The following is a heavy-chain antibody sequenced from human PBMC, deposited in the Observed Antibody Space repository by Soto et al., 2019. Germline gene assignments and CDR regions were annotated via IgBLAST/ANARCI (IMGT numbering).Heavy chain of an antibody. CDR3: ARDRYIGGWYGEFDY. V-gene: IGHV3-33*01. J-gene: IGHJ4*02. D-gene: IGHD6-19*01. CDR2: IWYDGSNK. Sequence: GGSLRLSCAASGFTFSSYGMHWVRQAPGKGLEWVAVIWYDGSNKYYADSVKGRFTISRDNSKNTLYLQMNSLRAEDTAVYYCARDRYIGGWYGEFDYWGQGTLVTVSS. CDR1: GFTFSSYG.